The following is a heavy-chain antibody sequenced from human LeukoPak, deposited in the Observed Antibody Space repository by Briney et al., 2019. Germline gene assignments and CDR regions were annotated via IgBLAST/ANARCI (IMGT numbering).Heavy chain of an antibody. CDR1: GFTFSSYA. CDR3: AKGRGLYSSSWPLDY. CDR2: ISGSGGST. Sequence: GGSLRLSCAASGFTFSSYAMSWVRQAPGKGLEWVSAISGSGGSTYYADSVKGRFTISRDNSKNTLYLQMNILRAEDTAVYYCAKGRGLYSSSWPLDYWGQGTLVTVSS. D-gene: IGHD6-13*01. J-gene: IGHJ4*02. V-gene: IGHV3-23*01.